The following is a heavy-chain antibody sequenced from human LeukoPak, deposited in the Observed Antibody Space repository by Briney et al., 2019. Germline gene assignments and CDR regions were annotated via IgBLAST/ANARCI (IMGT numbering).Heavy chain of an antibody. CDR2: IRSVGSNR. CDR3: TIRFGGNSGWGGYHDS. D-gene: IGHD6-19*01. CDR1: GFSFSAYT. J-gene: IGHJ4*02. Sequence: PGASLRLCCVASGFSFSAYTMHCGRQAAGKVLEYFSAIRSVGSNRLQPNFVKSRFTISSDNSKSTLYLQMGSLRAEATAVYYCTIRFGGNSGWGGYHDSWGQGTLVTVSS. V-gene: IGHV3-64*01.